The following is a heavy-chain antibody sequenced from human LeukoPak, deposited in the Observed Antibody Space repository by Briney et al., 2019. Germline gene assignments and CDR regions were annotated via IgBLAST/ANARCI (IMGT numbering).Heavy chain of an antibody. CDR2: MNPDSSNA. V-gene: IGHV1-8*01. D-gene: IGHD2-8*02. CDR1: GYTFTSYD. CDR3: ARDLVPLGFDS. J-gene: IGHJ5*01. Sequence: ASVKVSCKASGYTFTSYDINWVRQAAGQGLEWMGWMNPDSSNAGYAQKFQGRVTMTRNTSISTAYMELSSLRSEDTAVYYCARDLVPLGFDSWGQGTLVTVSS.